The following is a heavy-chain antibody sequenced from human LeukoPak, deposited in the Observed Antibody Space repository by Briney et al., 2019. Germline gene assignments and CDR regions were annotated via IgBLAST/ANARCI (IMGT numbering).Heavy chain of an antibody. J-gene: IGHJ4*02. CDR1: GFTFDDYG. V-gene: IGHV3-20*04. CDR3: ARQSPAVITTLFDY. CDR2: INWNGGST. D-gene: IGHD3-22*01. Sequence: PGGSLRLSCAASGFTFDDYGMSWVRQAPGKGLEWVSGINWNGGSTGYADSVKGRFTISRDNAKNSLYLQMNSLRAEDTALYYCARQSPAVITTLFDYWGQGTLVTVSS.